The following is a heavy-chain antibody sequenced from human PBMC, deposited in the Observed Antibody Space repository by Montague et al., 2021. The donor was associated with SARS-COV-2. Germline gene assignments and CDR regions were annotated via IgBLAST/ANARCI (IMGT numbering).Heavy chain of an antibody. CDR3: ARSRGNLQWPFYYYYGMDV. Sequence: SETLSLTCAVSGDSISSSNWWSWVRQPPGKGLEWIGEIYHSGSTNYNPSLKSRVTLSVDKSKTQFSLKLSSVTAADTAVYYCARSRGNLQWPFYYYYGMDVWGQGTTVTVSS. J-gene: IGHJ6*02. D-gene: IGHD6-19*01. V-gene: IGHV4-4*02. CDR1: GDSISSSNW. CDR2: IYHSGST.